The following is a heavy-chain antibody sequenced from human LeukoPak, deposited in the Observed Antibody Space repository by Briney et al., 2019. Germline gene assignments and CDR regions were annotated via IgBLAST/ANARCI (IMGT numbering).Heavy chain of an antibody. CDR1: GGSISSYY. CDR2: MYTSGST. CDR3: ASFLGGPYNWNYNY. Sequence: PSETLSLTCTVSGGSISSYYWSWIRQPAGKGLEWIGRMYTSGSTNYNPSLKSRVTISVDTSKNQFSLKLSSVTAADTAVYYCASFLGGPYNWNYNYWGQGTLVTVSS. D-gene: IGHD1-7*01. V-gene: IGHV4-4*07. J-gene: IGHJ4*02.